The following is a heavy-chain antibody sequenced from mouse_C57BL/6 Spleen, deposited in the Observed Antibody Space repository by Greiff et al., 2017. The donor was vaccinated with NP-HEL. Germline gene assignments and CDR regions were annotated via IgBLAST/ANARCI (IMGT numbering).Heavy chain of an antibody. CDR1: GYTFTSYW. D-gene: IGHD1-1*01. J-gene: IGHJ3*01. CDR2: IDPSDSET. Sequence: QVQLQQSGAELVRPGSSVKLSCKASGYTFTSYWMHWVKQRPIQGLEWIGNIDPSDSETHYNQKFKDKATLTVDKSSSTAYMQLSSLTSEDSAVYYCARDYYGSSYAQFAYWGQGTLVTVSA. CDR3: ARDYYGSSYAQFAY. V-gene: IGHV1-52*01.